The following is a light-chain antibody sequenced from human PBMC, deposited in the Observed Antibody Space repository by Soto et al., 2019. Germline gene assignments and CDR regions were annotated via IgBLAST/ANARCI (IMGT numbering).Light chain of an antibody. CDR3: QQRSNWPSIT. CDR2: GAS. Sequence: EILMTQSPATLSVSPGERATLSCRASQSVDGNLAWYQQKPGQAPRLLIYGASNRATGIPDRFSGSGSGTDFTLTISSLGPEDFAVYYCQQRSNWPSITFGQGTRLEIK. V-gene: IGKV3-11*01. CDR1: QSVDGN. J-gene: IGKJ5*01.